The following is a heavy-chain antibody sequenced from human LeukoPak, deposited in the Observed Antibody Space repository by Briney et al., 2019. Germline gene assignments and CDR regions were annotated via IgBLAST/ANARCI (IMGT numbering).Heavy chain of an antibody. V-gene: IGHV3-21*01. J-gene: IGHJ4*02. CDR2: ISSSSSYI. Sequence: GGSLRLSCAASGFTFSSYSMNWVRQAPGKGLEWVSSISSSSSYIYYADSVKGRLTISRDNAKNSLYLQMNSLRAEDTAVYYCAREIAAAGSDYWGQGTLVTVSS. D-gene: IGHD6-13*01. CDR1: GFTFSSYS. CDR3: AREIAAAGSDY.